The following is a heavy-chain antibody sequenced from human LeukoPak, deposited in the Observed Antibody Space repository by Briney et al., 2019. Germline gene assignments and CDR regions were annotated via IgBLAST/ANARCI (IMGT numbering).Heavy chain of an antibody. CDR3: AKRAGSTWSAGA. J-gene: IGHJ5*02. CDR1: GFTFSSYG. CDR2: IRNDASNT. Sequence: GGSLRLSCAASGFTFSSYGMHWVRQAPGKGLDWVAYIRNDASNTYYADSVKGRFSISRDNSKNTVYLQMNSLIPEDTAVYYCAKRAGSTWSAGAWGQGTLVTVSS. D-gene: IGHD6-13*01. V-gene: IGHV3-30*02.